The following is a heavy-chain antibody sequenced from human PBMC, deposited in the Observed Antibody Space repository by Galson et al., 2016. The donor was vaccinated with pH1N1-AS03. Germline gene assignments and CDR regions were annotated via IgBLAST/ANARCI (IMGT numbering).Heavy chain of an antibody. CDR3: ARSDGRGDNFGYMRWFDP. Sequence: ETLSLTCDVSGGSITSSNWWNWVRQPPGQGLEWIGEVYHSGTTNYNSSLKSRVTMSVNKSKNQFSLKLNSVTAADTAVYYCARSDGRGDNFGYMRWFDPWGQGTLVAVSS. D-gene: IGHD5-12*01. J-gene: IGHJ5*02. CDR1: GGSITSSNW. CDR2: VYHSGTT. V-gene: IGHV4/OR15-8*01.